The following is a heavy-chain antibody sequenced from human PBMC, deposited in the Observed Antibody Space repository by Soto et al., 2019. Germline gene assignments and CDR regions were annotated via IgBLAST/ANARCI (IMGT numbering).Heavy chain of an antibody. CDR3: ARDKPGSFDP. CDR2: INPNSGGR. V-gene: IGHV1-2*02. J-gene: IGHJ5*02. CDR1: GYTFTGHH. Sequence: AAVKVSCKASGYTFTGHHIHWVRQAPGQGPEGMGWINPNSGGRTYAQEFGGSVTMTRDTSISTAYMELSRLRSDDTAVYSCARDKPGSFDPWGQGTLVTVSS.